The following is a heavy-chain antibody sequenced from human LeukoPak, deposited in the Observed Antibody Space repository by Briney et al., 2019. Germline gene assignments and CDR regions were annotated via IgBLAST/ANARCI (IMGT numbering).Heavy chain of an antibody. CDR3: AISAADNYFDY. D-gene: IGHD6-13*01. J-gene: IGHJ4*02. V-gene: IGHV1-18*01. CDR1: GYTFTSYG. CDR2: ISAYNGNT. Sequence: GASVKVSCKASGYTFTSYGIRWVRQAPGQGLEWMGWISAYNGNTNYAQKLQGRVTMTTDTSTSTAYMELRSLRSDDTAVYYCAISAADNYFDYWGQGTLVTVSS.